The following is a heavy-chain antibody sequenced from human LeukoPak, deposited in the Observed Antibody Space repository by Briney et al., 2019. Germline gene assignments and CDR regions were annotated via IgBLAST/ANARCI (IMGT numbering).Heavy chain of an antibody. CDR2: INTNTGNP. Sequence: ASVKVSCKASGYTYTSYAMNWVRQAPGQGLEWMGWINTNTGNPTYAQSFTGRFVFSLDTSVSTAYLQICSLKAEDTAVYYCAREDGIAVAGTDDFDIWGQGTMVTVSS. V-gene: IGHV7-4-1*01. J-gene: IGHJ3*02. CDR1: GYTYTSYA. CDR3: AREDGIAVAGTDDFDI. D-gene: IGHD6-19*01.